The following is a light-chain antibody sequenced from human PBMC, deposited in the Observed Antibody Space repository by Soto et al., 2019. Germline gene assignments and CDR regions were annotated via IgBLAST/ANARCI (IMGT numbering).Light chain of an antibody. CDR2: DDR. Sequence: SYELSQPPSVSVAPGQTARITCGGNNIGSYNVHWYQQKPGLAPVLVVYDDRDRPSGIPERFSGSNSGNTAALTISRVEAGDEADYYCQVWDTTSDHFFFGTGTKDTVL. CDR1: NIGSYN. V-gene: IGLV3-21*02. J-gene: IGLJ1*01. CDR3: QVWDTTSDHFF.